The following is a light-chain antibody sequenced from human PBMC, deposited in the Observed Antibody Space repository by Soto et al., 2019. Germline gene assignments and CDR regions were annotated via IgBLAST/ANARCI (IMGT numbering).Light chain of an antibody. CDR1: SSDVGGYNY. V-gene: IGLV2-14*01. CDR2: EVS. CDR3: SSYTSSNVV. J-gene: IGLJ2*01. Sequence: QSVLTQPASVSGSPGQSITISCTGTSSDVGGYNYVSWYQQHPGKAPKLMIYEVSNRPSGVSNRFSGSKSGNTASLTISGLQAEDEADYCCSSYTSSNVVFGGGTKLTVL.